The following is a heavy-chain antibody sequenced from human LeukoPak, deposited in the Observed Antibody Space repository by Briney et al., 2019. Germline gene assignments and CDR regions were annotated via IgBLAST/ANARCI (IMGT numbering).Heavy chain of an antibody. D-gene: IGHD6-6*01. J-gene: IGHJ6*03. V-gene: IGHV4-39*01. Sequence: PSETLSLTCTVFGGSISSSSYYWGWIRQPPGKGLEWIGSIYYSGSTYYNPSLKSRVTISVDTSKNQFSLKLSSVTAADTAVYYCARLGGGAARSYYYYMDVWGKGTTVTVSS. CDR2: IYYSGST. CDR1: GGSISSSSYY. CDR3: ARLGGGAARSYYYYMDV.